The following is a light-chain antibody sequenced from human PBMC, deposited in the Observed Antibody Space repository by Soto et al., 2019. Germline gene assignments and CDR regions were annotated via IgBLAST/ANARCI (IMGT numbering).Light chain of an antibody. CDR3: SSYAGSNNVI. Sequence: QSVLTQPPSASGSPGQSVAISCTGTSSDVGGNNYVSWYQQHPGKAPKLMVYEVTKRPSGVPDRFSGSKSGNTASLTVSGLQAEDEADYYCSSYAGSNNVIFGGGTKVTVL. CDR2: EVT. CDR1: SSDVGGNNY. V-gene: IGLV2-8*01. J-gene: IGLJ2*01.